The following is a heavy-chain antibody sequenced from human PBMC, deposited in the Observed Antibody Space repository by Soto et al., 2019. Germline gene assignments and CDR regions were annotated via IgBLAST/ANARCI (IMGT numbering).Heavy chain of an antibody. Sequence: GGSLRLSCTASGFTFGDYAMSWFHQAPGKGLEWVGFIRSKAYGGTTEYAASVKGRFTISRDDSKSIAYLQMNSLKTEDTAVYYCTSTVTHPLYYYYYGMDVWGQGTTVTVSS. D-gene: IGHD4-17*01. J-gene: IGHJ6*02. CDR3: TSTVTHPLYYYYYGMDV. CDR1: GFTFGDYA. CDR2: IRSKAYGGTT. V-gene: IGHV3-49*03.